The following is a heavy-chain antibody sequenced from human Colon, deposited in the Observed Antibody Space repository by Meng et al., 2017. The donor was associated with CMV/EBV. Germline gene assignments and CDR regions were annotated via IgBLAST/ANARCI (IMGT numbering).Heavy chain of an antibody. J-gene: IGHJ4*02. CDR2: ISLHNGYT. D-gene: IGHD2-15*01. Sequence: ASVKVSCKASGYIFTRYGISWARQAPGQGLEWMGWISLHNGYTSYAQNLQDRVTMTTDTSTSTAYMDLRRLRSDDSTVYYCARYFSGGNCYSLRGLAKFFDLWGQGTLVTVSS. CDR3: ARYFSGGNCYSLRGLAKFFDL. V-gene: IGHV1-18*01. CDR1: GYIFTRYG.